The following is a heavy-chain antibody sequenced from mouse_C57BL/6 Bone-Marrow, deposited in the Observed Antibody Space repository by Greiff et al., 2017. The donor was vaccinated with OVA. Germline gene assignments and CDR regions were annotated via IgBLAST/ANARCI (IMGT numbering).Heavy chain of an antibody. CDR1: GYAFSSSW. CDR3: AGYSNYNYFDY. J-gene: IGHJ2*01. V-gene: IGHV1-82*01. CDR2: IYPGDGAT. D-gene: IGHD2-5*01. Sequence: VKLQQSGPELVKPGASVKISCKASGYAFSSSWMNWVKQRPGKGLEWIGRIYPGDGATNYNGKFKGKATLTADKSSSTAYMQLSSLTSEDSAVYFCAGYSNYNYFDYWGQGNTLTVSS.